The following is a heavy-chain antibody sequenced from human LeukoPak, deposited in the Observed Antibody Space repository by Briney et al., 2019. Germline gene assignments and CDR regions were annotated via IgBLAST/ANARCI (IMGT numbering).Heavy chain of an antibody. V-gene: IGHV3-11*04. CDR3: ARMSPPYCSGGSCYSGDYYYYGMDV. D-gene: IGHD2-15*01. CDR2: ISSSGSTI. Sequence: PGGSLRLSCAASGFTFSDYYMSWIRQAPGKGLEWVSYISSSGSTIYYADSVKGRFTISRDNSKNTLYLQMNSLRAEDTAVYYCARMSPPYCSGGSCYSGDYYYYGMDVWGQGTTVTVSS. CDR1: GFTFSDYY. J-gene: IGHJ6*02.